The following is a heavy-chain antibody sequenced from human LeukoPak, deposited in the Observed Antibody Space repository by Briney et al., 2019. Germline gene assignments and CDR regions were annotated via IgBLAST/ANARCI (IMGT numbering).Heavy chain of an antibody. CDR3: AKEVAGTRLDY. Sequence: PGGSLRLSCAASGFTFSSYGMHWVRQAPGKGLEWVAVISYDGSNKYYADSVKGRFTISRDNSKNTLYLQMNSLRAEDTAVYYCAKEVAGTRLDYWGQGTLVTVSS. J-gene: IGHJ4*02. D-gene: IGHD6-19*01. CDR2: ISYDGSNK. CDR1: GFTFSSYG. V-gene: IGHV3-30*18.